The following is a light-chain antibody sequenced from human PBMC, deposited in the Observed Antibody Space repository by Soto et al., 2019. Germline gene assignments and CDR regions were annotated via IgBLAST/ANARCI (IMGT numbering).Light chain of an antibody. J-gene: IGLJ1*01. CDR1: SSDIGASNY. Sequence: QSALTQPASVSGSPGQSITISCTGTSSDIGASNYVSWYQQHPGQALKLMIFDVNNRPSGISDRFSASKSGNTASLTISGLQAEDDADYYCYSWNSNSDTHYVFGTGTKLTVL. CDR2: DVN. CDR3: YSWNSNSDTHYV. V-gene: IGLV2-14*03.